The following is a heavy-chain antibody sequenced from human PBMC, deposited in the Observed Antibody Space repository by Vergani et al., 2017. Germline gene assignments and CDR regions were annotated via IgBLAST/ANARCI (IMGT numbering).Heavy chain of an antibody. CDR1: GFTFSNYG. CDR2: IWYDGNNK. CDR3: AKKGAPDYYYRDV. V-gene: IGHV3-33*06. Sequence: QVQLVESGGGVVQPGRSLRLSCAVSGFTFSNYGIHWVRQAPGKGLEWVAIIWYDGNNKYYADSVKGRFTISRDNSKNTVYLQMNRLRAEDTAVYYCAKKGAPDYYYRDVRGKGTTVTV. J-gene: IGHJ6*03.